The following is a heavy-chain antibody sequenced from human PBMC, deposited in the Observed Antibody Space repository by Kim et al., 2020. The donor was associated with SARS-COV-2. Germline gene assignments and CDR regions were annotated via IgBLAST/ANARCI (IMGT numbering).Heavy chain of an antibody. CDR3: ARERMSDAFDI. Sequence: NTNYNPSLKSRVTISLATSKNQFSLKLSSVTAADTAVYYCARERMSDAFDIWGQGTMVTVSS. J-gene: IGHJ3*02. CDR2: NT. V-gene: IGHV4-59*01.